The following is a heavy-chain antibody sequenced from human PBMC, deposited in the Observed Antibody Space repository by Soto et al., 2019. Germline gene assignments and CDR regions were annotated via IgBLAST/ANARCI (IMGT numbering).Heavy chain of an antibody. CDR3: APRSCVSRSSAVDS. D-gene: IGHD2-15*01. Sequence: QITLEESGPTLLTPTQTLTLTCTFSGFSLTTEGVAVAWASQSPGKAPEWLAVIFWDDDKRFNPSLSSRLTMTTHNSKGQVVLTLTRVDPVDAGRYFCAPRSCVSRSSAVDSWGPGTLVSVSS. J-gene: IGHJ4*02. V-gene: IGHV2-5*02. CDR1: GFSLTTEGVA. CDR2: IFWDDDK.